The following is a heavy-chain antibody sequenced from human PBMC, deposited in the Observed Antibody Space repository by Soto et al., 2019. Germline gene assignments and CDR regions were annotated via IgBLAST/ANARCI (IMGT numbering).Heavy chain of an antibody. D-gene: IGHD4-17*01. J-gene: IGHJ4*02. CDR3: ARDQYGDHARYFDY. Sequence: GGSLRLSCAASGFTFSSYAMHWVRQAPGKGLEWVAVISYDGSNKYYADSVKGRFTISRDNSKNTLYLQMNSLRAEDTAVYYCARDQYGDHARYFDYWGQGTLVTVSS. V-gene: IGHV3-30-3*01. CDR2: ISYDGSNK. CDR1: GFTFSSYA.